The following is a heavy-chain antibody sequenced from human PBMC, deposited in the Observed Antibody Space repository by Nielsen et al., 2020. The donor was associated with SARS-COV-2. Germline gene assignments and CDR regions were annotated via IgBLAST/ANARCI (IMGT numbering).Heavy chain of an antibody. CDR1: GYSFISYW. J-gene: IGHJ5*02. Sequence: GESLKISCKASGYSFISYWIGCVRQMPGKGLEWMGIIYPGDSDTRYSPSFQGQVTISADKSISTAFLQWTSLKASDTAMYYCARVDGTPFNWFDPWGQGTLVTVSS. V-gene: IGHV5-51*01. D-gene: IGHD6-19*01. CDR3: ARVDGTPFNWFDP. CDR2: IYPGDSDT.